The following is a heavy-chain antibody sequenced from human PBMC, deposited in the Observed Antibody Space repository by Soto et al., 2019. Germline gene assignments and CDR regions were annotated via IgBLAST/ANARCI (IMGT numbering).Heavy chain of an antibody. CDR1: GNSVSSNSAA. Sequence: SQTLSLTCVISGNSVSSNSAAWIWIRQSPSRGLEWLGRTYYRSKWYNDYAVSVKSRITINPDTSKNQFSLHLDSVIPEDTAVYSCAGVASFRGMDVLRQGTTVTVSS. D-gene: IGHD2-21*01. J-gene: IGHJ6*02. V-gene: IGHV6-1*01. CDR3: AGVASFRGMDV. CDR2: TYYRSKWYN.